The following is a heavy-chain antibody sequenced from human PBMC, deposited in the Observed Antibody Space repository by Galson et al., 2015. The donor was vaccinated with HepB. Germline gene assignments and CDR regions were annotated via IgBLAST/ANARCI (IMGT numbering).Heavy chain of an antibody. CDR2: FDPEDGET. CDR1: GYTLTELS. Sequence: SVKVSCKVSGYTLTELSMHWVRQAPGKGLEWMGGFDPEDGETIYAQKFQGRVTMTEDTSTDTAYMELSSLRSEDTAVYYCATSAMVHGDYRNYYYYYGMDVWGQGTTVTVSS. J-gene: IGHJ6*02. CDR3: ATSAMVHGDYRNYYYYYGMDV. V-gene: IGHV1-24*01. D-gene: IGHD1-1*01.